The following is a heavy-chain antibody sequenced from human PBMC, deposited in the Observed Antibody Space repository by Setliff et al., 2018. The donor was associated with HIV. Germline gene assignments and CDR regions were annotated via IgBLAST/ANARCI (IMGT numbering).Heavy chain of an antibody. Sequence: PSETLSLTCTVSGDSISRYSWNWIRQPPGKGLEWIGYVYSNGETYYNPSLKSRVTTSTDTSKNQFSLNLNSATAADTAVYFCARRALQDSTITSSNWFDSWGQGTLVTVSS. J-gene: IGHJ5*01. CDR3: ARRALQDSTITSSNWFDS. CDR2: VYSNGET. D-gene: IGHD2-2*01. V-gene: IGHV4-4*09. CDR1: GDSISRYS.